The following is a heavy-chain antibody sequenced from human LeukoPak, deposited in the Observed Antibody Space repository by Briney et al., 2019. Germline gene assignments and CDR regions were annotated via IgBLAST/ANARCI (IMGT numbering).Heavy chain of an antibody. CDR3: ARDEGYPKWSRGGMDV. CDR1: GFTLSSYG. CDR2: IWYDGNNK. D-gene: IGHD2-15*01. Sequence: PGGSLRLSCVVSGFTLSSYGMHWVRQAPGKGLEWVAVIWYDGNNKYYADSVKGRFTISRDNFKNTLYLQMNSLRAEDTAVYYCARDEGYPKWSRGGMDVWGQGTTVTVSS. V-gene: IGHV3-33*01. J-gene: IGHJ6*02.